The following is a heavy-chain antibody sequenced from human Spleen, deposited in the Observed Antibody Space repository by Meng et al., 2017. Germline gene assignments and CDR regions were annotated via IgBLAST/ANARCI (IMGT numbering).Heavy chain of an antibody. V-gene: IGHV4-31*01. CDR3: ARVTTVTQYFDY. Sequence: QGHLQGPGPGLVKPSQTLSLTCTVSGGSISSGGYYWSWIRQHPGKGLEWIGYIYYSGSTYYNPSLKSLVTISVDTSKNQFSLKLSSVTAADTAVYYCARVTTVTQYFDYWGQGTLVTVSS. CDR2: IYYSGST. D-gene: IGHD4-17*01. J-gene: IGHJ4*02. CDR1: GGSISSGGYY.